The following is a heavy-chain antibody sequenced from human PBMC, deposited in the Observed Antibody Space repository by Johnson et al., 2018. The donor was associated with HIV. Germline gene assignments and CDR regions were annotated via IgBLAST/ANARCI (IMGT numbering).Heavy chain of an antibody. V-gene: IGHV3-30*04. J-gene: IGHJ3*02. CDR2: LSYDGNNE. D-gene: IGHD3-10*01. Sequence: QVQLVESGGGVVQPGRSLKLSCAASGFTFRNYAMHWVRQAPGKGLEWVAILSYDGNNEYYADSVKGRFTISRDNSRNYLYLQMKSLRAEDSALYYCARAEIYEGRVGDFAFDIWGRGTMVTVSS. CDR1: GFTFRNYA. CDR3: ARAEIYEGRVGDFAFDI.